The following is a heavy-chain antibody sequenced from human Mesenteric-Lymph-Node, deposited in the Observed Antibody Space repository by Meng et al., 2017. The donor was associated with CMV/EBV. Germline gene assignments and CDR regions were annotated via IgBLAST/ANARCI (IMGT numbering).Heavy chain of an antibody. Sequence: GESLKISCAASGFTFSSYGMHWVRQAPGKGLDWVAVISYDGSDKHYIDSVQGRFTISRDNSRNTLYLQMNRLRAEYTAVYYCARDRSVGATHYYYGMDVWGQGTTVTVSS. CDR1: GFTFSSYG. D-gene: IGHD1-26*01. CDR2: ISYDGSDK. J-gene: IGHJ6*02. CDR3: ARDRSVGATHYYYGMDV. V-gene: IGHV3-30*03.